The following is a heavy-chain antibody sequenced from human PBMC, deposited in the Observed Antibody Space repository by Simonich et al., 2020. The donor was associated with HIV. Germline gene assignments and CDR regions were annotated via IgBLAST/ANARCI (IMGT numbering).Heavy chain of an antibody. D-gene: IGHD6-13*01. CDR1: GFTFSSYG. CDR3: ARVPSEQQLDPFDY. CDR2: IWYDGNKK. V-gene: IGHV3-33*01. Sequence: QVQLVESGGGVVQPGRSLRLSCAASGFTFSSYGMHWVRQAPGKGVEGVVFIWYDGNKKNYADSVKGRFTISRDNSKNTLYLQMNSLRAEDTAVYYCARVPSEQQLDPFDYWGQGTLVTVSS. J-gene: IGHJ4*02.